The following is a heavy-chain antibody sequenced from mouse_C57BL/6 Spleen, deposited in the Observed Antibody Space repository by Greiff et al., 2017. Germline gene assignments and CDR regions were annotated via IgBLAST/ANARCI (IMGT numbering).Heavy chain of an antibody. CDR2: IYPGDGDT. V-gene: IGHV1-82*01. J-gene: IGHJ3*01. D-gene: IGHD2-3*01. CDR1: GYAFSSSW. Sequence: VQGVESGPELVKPGASVKISCKASGYAFSSSWMNWVKQRPGKGLEWIGRIYPGDGDTNYNRKFKGKATVTADKSSSTAYMQLSSLTSEDSAVYFGARGDDGYYGGYWGQGTLVTVSA. CDR3: ARGDDGYYGGY.